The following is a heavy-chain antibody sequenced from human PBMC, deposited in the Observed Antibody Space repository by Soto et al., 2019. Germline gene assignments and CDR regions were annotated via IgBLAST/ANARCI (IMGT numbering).Heavy chain of an antibody. CDR1: GYSFTDYH. J-gene: IGHJ6*02. CDR3: ARGDSTDCSNGVCSFFYNHDMDV. V-gene: IGHV1-2*04. D-gene: IGHD2-8*01. Sequence: ASVKVSCKASGYSFTDYHIHWVRQAPGQGLEWLGRINPKSGGTSTAQKFQGWVTMTTDTSISTASMELTRLTSDDTAIYYCARGDSTDCSNGVCSFFYNHDMDVWGQGTTGTV. CDR2: INPKSGGT.